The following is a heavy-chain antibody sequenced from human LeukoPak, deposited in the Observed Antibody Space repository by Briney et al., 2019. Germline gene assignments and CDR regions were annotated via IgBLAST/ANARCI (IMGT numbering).Heavy chain of an antibody. V-gene: IGHV4-30-4*08. CDR2: IYYSGST. D-gene: IGHD4-17*01. CDR1: GVSMSSGAFY. J-gene: IGHJ3*02. Sequence: SQTLSLTCTVSGVSMSSGAFYWIWIRQHPGKGLEWIGNIYYSGSTYYNPSLKSRVTISVDRSKNQFSLKLTSVTAADTAVYYCARAFPFDDYGDPDAFDIWGQGTMVTVSS. CDR3: ARAFPFDDYGDPDAFDI.